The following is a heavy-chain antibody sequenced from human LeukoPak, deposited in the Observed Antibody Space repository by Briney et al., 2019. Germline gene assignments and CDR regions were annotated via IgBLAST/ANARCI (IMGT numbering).Heavy chain of an antibody. CDR3: ATRSVAAHRGAFDI. V-gene: IGHV4-31*03. CDR1: GGSISSGGYY. CDR2: IYYSGST. Sequence: PSETLSLTCTVSGGSISSGGYYWSWIRQHPGKGLEWIGYIYYSGSTYYNPSLKSRVTISVDTSKNQLSLKLSSVTAADTAVYYCATRSVAAHRGAFDIWGQGTMVTVSS. J-gene: IGHJ3*02. D-gene: IGHD2-15*01.